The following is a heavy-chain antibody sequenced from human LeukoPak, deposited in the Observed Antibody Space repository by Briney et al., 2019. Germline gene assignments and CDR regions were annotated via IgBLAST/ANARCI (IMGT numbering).Heavy chain of an antibody. Sequence: PSETMSLTCAVYGGSFSGYYWSWIRQPPGKGLEWIGEINHSGSTNYNPSLKSRVTISVDTSKNQFSLKLSSVTAADTAVYYCARGGGGWLLRWGQGTLVTVPS. CDR1: GGSFSGYY. CDR2: INHSGST. D-gene: IGHD3-22*01. J-gene: IGHJ4*02. CDR3: ARGGGGWLLR. V-gene: IGHV4-34*01.